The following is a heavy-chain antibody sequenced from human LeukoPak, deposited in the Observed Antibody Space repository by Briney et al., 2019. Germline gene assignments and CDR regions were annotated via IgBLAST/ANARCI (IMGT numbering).Heavy chain of an antibody. D-gene: IGHD2-2*02. J-gene: IGHJ4*02. Sequence: GGPLRLSCAASGFTFSSYSMNWVRQAPGKGLEWVSYISSSSSTIYYADSVKGRSTISRDNAKNSLYLQMNSLRAEDTAVYYCARDRDIVVVPAAIPYYFDYWGQGTLVTVSS. CDR2: ISSSSSTI. V-gene: IGHV3-48*01. CDR3: ARDRDIVVVPAAIPYYFDY. CDR1: GFTFSSYS.